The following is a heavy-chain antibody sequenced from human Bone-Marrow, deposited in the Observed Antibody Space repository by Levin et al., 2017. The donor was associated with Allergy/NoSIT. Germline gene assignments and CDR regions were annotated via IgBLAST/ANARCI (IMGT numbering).Heavy chain of an antibody. Sequence: LSLTCAASGFPFSSYAMSWVRQAPGKGLEWVSAISGSGGSTYYADSVKGRFTISRDNSKNTLYLQMNSLRAEDTAVYYCAKATANYDILTGYCSDWGQGTLVTVSS. CDR1: GFPFSSYA. D-gene: IGHD3-9*01. CDR3: AKATANYDILTGYCSD. J-gene: IGHJ4*02. CDR2: ISGSGGST. V-gene: IGHV3-23*01.